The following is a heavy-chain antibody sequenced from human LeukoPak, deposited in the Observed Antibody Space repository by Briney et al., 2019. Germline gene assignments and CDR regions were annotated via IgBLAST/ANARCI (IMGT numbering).Heavy chain of an antibody. CDR2: IYPDGST. D-gene: IGHD6-13*01. CDR3: AGGSLVWQFDY. J-gene: IGHJ4*02. Sequence: PGGSLRLSCAASGFTFSSYSMNWVRQAPGKGLEWVSVIYPDGSTYYADSMKGRFTISRDNSENTLYLQINSLRAEDTAVYYCAGGSLVWQFDYWGQGTLVTVSS. V-gene: IGHV3-53*01. CDR1: GFTFSSYS.